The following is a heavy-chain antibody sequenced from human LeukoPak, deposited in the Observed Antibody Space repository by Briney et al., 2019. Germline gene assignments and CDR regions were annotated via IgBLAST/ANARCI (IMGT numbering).Heavy chain of an antibody. CDR3: ARGLQYQLLKALGYYYMDV. Sequence: ASVKVSCKASGYTFTSYYMHWVRQAPGQGLEWMGIINPSGGSTSCAQKFQGRVTITTDESTSTAYMELSSLTPDDTAVYYCARGLQYQLLKALGYYYMDVWGEGTTVTVSS. J-gene: IGHJ6*03. CDR1: GYTFTSYY. CDR2: INPSGGST. V-gene: IGHV1-46*01. D-gene: IGHD2-2*01.